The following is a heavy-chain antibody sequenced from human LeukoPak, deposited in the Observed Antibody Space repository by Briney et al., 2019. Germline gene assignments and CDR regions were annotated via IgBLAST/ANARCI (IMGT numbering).Heavy chain of an antibody. CDR2: IYYSGST. CDR1: GGSISSSSYY. Sequence: PSETLSLTCTVSGGSISSSSYYWGWIRQPPGKGLEWIGSIYYSGSTYYNPSLKSRVTISVDKSKNQFSLRLSSVTAADTAVYYRARLVLSYGNAFDHWGQGTLVTVSS. J-gene: IGHJ4*02. CDR3: ARLVLSYGNAFDH. V-gene: IGHV4-39*01. D-gene: IGHD3-16*01.